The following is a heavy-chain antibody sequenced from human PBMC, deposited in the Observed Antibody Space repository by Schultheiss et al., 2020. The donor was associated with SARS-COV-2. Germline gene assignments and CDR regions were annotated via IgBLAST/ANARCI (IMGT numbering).Heavy chain of an antibody. CDR1: GGSIRSYY. Sequence: SETLSLTCTVSGGSIRSYYWSWIRQPPGGGLEWIAEVTHSGTTNYNPSLKSRVSVSVDTYNNQFSLKVNSVTAADTAVYYCARGPGYSYGTYVLPSAMDVWGKGTTVTVSS. V-gene: IGHV4-34*01. J-gene: IGHJ6*03. CDR3: ARGPGYSYGTYVLPSAMDV. CDR2: VTHSGTT. D-gene: IGHD5-18*01.